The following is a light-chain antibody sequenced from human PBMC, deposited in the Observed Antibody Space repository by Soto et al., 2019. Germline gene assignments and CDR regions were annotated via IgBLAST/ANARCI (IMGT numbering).Light chain of an antibody. Sequence: QSVLTQPRSVSGSPGQSVTISCTGTSSDVGGYNYVSWYQQYPGKAPKLMIYDVTKRPSGVPDRFSGSKSGNTASLSISGLHAEDEADYHCRSYAGTYIGYVFGSGTKVTVL. CDR1: SSDVGGYNY. CDR3: RSYAGTYIGYV. J-gene: IGLJ1*01. CDR2: DVT. V-gene: IGLV2-11*01.